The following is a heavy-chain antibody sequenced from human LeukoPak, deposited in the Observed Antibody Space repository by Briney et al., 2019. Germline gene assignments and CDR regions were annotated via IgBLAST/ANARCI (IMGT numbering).Heavy chain of an antibody. D-gene: IGHD1-26*01. CDR1: GGSISSYY. CDR3: ARGGGSYFYFDY. CDR2: IYYSGST. Sequence: SETLSLTCTVSGGSISSYYWSWIRQPPGKGLEWIGYIYYSGSTNYNPSLKSRVTISVDTSKNQFSLKLSSVTAADTAVYYYARGGGSYFYFDYWGQGTLVTVSS. V-gene: IGHV4-59*12. J-gene: IGHJ4*02.